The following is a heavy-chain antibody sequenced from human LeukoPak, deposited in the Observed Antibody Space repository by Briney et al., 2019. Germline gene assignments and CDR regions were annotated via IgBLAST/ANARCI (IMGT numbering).Heavy chain of an antibody. J-gene: IGHJ4*02. V-gene: IGHV3-74*01. Sequence: GGSLRLSCAASGFSFSTQHMHWVRQAPGKGLVWVSYINIDERITGYADSVKGRFTISRDNAKNTLYLQMNSLRAEDTAIYYCFREGGDWGQGTLVTVSS. D-gene: IGHD3-10*01. CDR3: FREGGD. CDR2: INIDERIT. CDR1: GFSFSTQH.